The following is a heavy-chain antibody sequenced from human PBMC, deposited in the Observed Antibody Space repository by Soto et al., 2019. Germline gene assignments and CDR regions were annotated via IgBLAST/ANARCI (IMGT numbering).Heavy chain of an antibody. CDR1: GYSISSGGYS. Sequence: TLSLTCTFSGYSISSGGYSWSWIRQPPGKGLEWIGYIYHSGSTYYNPSLKSRVTISVDTSKNQFSLKLSSVTAADTAVYYCARVWGGAFDIWGQGTMVTVSS. CDR3: ARVWGGAFDI. V-gene: IGHV4-30-2*01. D-gene: IGHD3-10*01. CDR2: IYHSGST. J-gene: IGHJ3*02.